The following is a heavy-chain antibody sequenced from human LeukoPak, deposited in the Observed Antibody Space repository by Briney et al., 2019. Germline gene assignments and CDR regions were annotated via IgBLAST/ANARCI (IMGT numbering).Heavy chain of an antibody. Sequence: SETLSLTCTVSGGSISSSSYYWGWIRQPPGKGLEWIVSIYYSGSTYYNPSLKSRVTISVDTSKNQFSLKLSSVTAADTAVYYCATGRSVWNTVTPFDYWGQGTLVTVSS. D-gene: IGHD4-17*01. J-gene: IGHJ4*02. V-gene: IGHV4-39*01. CDR3: ATGRSVWNTVTPFDY. CDR1: GGSISSSSYY. CDR2: IYYSGST.